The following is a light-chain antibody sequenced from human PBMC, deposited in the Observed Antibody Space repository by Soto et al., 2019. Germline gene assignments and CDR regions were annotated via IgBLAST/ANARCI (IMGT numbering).Light chain of an antibody. V-gene: IGKV3-20*01. CDR1: RGVSANY. J-gene: IGKJ1*01. CDR2: RAS. CDR3: QHYGSSPQT. Sequence: TQSPGTLSLSPGEGATLSCRASRGVSANYLAWYQQKPGQAPTLLIYRASIMAAGIPYRFSGSGSGTEFTLTIRRLQPEDFAVYYCQHYGSSPQTFGQGTKVDI.